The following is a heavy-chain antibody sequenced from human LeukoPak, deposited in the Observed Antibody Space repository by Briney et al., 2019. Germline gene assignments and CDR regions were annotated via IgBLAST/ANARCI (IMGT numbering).Heavy chain of an antibody. D-gene: IGHD3-16*01. J-gene: IGHJ4*02. CDR1: GGTFSSYA. V-gene: IGHV1-69*05. CDR2: IIPIFGTA. Sequence: ASVKVSCKASGGTFSSYAISWVRQAPGQGLEWMGGIIPIFGTANYAQKFQGRVTITTDESTSTACMELSSLRSEDTAVYYCARATFGGSYFDYWGQGTLVTVSS. CDR3: ARATFGGSYFDY.